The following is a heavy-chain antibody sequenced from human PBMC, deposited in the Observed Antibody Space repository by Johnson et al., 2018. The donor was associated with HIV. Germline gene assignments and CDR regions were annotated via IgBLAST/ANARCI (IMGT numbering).Heavy chain of an antibody. V-gene: IGHV3-30-3*01. CDR1: GFTFSTYA. Sequence: QVQLVESGGGLVQPGGSLRLSCAASGFTFSTYAMHWVRQAPGKGLEWVAIISYDGNNKYYTDSVKGRFTISRYNSKNTLYLQMNSLRAEDTAVYYCARDPGWLHAFDIWGQGTMVTVSS. D-gene: IGHD5-12*01. J-gene: IGHJ3*02. CDR3: ARDPGWLHAFDI. CDR2: ISYDGNNK.